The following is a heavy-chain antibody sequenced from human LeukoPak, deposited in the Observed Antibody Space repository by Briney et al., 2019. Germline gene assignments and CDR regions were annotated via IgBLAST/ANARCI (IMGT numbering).Heavy chain of an antibody. V-gene: IGHV3-23*01. CDR3: AKTAGEGDFWSGYYREDWYFDL. CDR2: ITAIAGDT. CDR1: GFTFSSYA. D-gene: IGHD3-3*01. J-gene: IGHJ2*01. Sequence: GGSLRLSCGTSGFTFSSYAMSWVRQAPGKGLEWVSLITAIAGDTYYADSVKGRFTISRDNFKNTLYLQMNSLRAEETAVYYCAKTAGEGDFWSGYYREDWYFDLWGRGTLVTVSS.